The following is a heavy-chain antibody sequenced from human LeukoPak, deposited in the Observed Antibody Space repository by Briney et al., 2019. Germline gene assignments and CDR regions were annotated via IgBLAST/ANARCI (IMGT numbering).Heavy chain of an antibody. D-gene: IGHD2-15*01. V-gene: IGHV4-39*07. J-gene: IGHJ5*02. Sequence: SETLSLTCTVSGGSISSGGYYWSWIRQPPGKGLEWIGEINHSGSTNYNPSLKSRVTISVDTSKNQFSLKLSSVTAADTAVYYCARGRRVVVVAATRFPPGNWFDPWGQGTLVTVSS. CDR3: ARGRRVVVVAATRFPPGNWFDP. CDR2: INHSGST. CDR1: GGSISSGGYY.